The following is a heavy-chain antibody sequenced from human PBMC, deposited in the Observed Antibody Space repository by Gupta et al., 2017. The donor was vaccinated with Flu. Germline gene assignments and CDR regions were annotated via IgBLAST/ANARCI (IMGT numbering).Heavy chain of an antibody. CDR2: ITGNGDAT. Sequence: EVQLVESGGDLVQPGGSLRLSCAASAFTFSNYVMHWVRQAPGKGLEYVASITGNGDATYYANSVKDRFTISRDNSKNTLYLQMGSLTTEDMAVYYCARDSGRYEGWFDPWGRGTLVTVSS. CDR1: AFTFSNYV. V-gene: IGHV3-64*01. J-gene: IGHJ5*02. D-gene: IGHD1-26*01. CDR3: ARDSGRYEGWFDP.